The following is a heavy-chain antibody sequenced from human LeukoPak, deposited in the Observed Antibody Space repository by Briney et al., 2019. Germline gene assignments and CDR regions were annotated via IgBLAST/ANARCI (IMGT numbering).Heavy chain of an antibody. V-gene: IGHV3-30*02. D-gene: IGHD1-26*01. CDR1: GFTFSSYG. J-gene: IGHJ4*02. CDR2: IRYDGSNK. Sequence: PGGSLRLSCAASGFTFSSYGMHWVRQAPGKGLEWVAFIRYDGSNKYYADSVKGRFTISRDNSKNTLYLQMNSLRAEDTAVYYCATSGSYQLKYYFDYWGQGTLVTLSS. CDR3: ATSGSYQLKYYFDY.